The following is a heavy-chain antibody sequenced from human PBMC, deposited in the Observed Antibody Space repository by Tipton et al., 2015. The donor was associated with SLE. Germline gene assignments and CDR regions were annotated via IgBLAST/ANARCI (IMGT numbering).Heavy chain of an antibody. Sequence: LRLSCAASGFTFSSYAMSWVRQAPGKGLEWIGSIYYSGSTYYNPSLKSRVTISVDTSENQFSLKLSSVTAADTAVYYCARTGYSSSWLYFQHWGQGTLVTVSS. CDR2: IYYSGST. J-gene: IGHJ1*01. D-gene: IGHD6-13*01. V-gene: IGHV4-38-2*01. CDR1: GFTFSSYA. CDR3: ARTGYSSSWLYFQH.